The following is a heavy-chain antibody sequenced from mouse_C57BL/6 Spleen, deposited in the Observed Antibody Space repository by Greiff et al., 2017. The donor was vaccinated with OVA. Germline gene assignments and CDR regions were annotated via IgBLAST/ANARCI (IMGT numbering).Heavy chain of an antibody. D-gene: IGHD2-4*01. Sequence: QVQLKQPGAELVKPGASVKLSCKASGYTFTSYWMQWVKQRPGQGLEWIGEIDPSDSYTNYNQKFKGKATLTVDTSSSTAYMQLSSLTSEDSAVYYCARGLRRGYAMDYWGQGTSVTVSS. CDR1: GYTFTSYW. V-gene: IGHV1-50*01. J-gene: IGHJ4*01. CDR2: IDPSDSYT. CDR3: ARGLRRGYAMDY.